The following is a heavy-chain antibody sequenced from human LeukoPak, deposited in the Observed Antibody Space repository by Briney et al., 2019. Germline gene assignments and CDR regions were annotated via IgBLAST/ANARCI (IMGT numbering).Heavy chain of an antibody. V-gene: IGHV4-59*01. J-gene: IGHJ4*02. D-gene: IGHD1-26*01. CDR1: GGSINSDY. CDR3: ARGRVGSLPDY. Sequence: SETLSLTCTVSGGSINSDYWSWIRQPPGKGLECIGYISYTRSTNYNPSLKSRVTISVDTSKNHVSLQLSSVTAVDTAVYYCARGRVGSLPDYWGQGTLVTVSS. CDR2: ISYTRST.